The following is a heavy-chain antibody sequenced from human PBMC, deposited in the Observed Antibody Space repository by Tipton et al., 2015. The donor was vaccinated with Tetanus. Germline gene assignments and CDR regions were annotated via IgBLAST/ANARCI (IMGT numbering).Heavy chain of an antibody. Sequence: TLSLTCTVSGSSVSSGSYYWSWIRQPPGKGLEWIGYFFYSGSTNYNPSLKSRVSMAVGTSKNQFSLQLRSVTAADTAVYYCARGDGYHYYYHMDVWGRGTTVTVSS. J-gene: IGHJ6*03. V-gene: IGHV4-61*01. D-gene: IGHD1-26*01. CDR2: FFYSGST. CDR1: GSSVSSGSYY. CDR3: ARGDGYHYYYHMDV.